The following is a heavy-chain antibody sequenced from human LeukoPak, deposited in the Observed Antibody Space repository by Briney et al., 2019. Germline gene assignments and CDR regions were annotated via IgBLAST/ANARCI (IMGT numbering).Heavy chain of an antibody. Sequence: LSLTCTVSGGSISSSSYNWGWIRQPPGKGLEWVSYISSSGSTIYYADSLKGRFTISRDNAKNSLYLQMNSLRVEDTAVYYCVGEDYNLLTGPGQGAFDVWGQGTVVTVSS. V-gene: IGHV3-48*03. CDR3: VGEDYNLLTGPGQGAFDV. J-gene: IGHJ3*01. D-gene: IGHD3-9*01. CDR1: GGSISSSSYN. CDR2: ISSSGSTI.